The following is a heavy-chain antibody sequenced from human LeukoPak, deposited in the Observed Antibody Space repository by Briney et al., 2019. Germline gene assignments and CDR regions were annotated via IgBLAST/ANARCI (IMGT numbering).Heavy chain of an antibody. CDR2: IKLDGSEE. Sequence: GGSLRLSCAASGFTFSSYWMSWVRQAPGKGLEWVANIKLDGSEENYVDSVKGRLTISRDNAKNSLYLQMNSLRVEDTAVYYCVRDRGRASVDYWGQETLVTVSS. J-gene: IGHJ4*02. D-gene: IGHD1-26*01. CDR3: VRDRGRASVDY. CDR1: GFTFSSYW. V-gene: IGHV3-7*01.